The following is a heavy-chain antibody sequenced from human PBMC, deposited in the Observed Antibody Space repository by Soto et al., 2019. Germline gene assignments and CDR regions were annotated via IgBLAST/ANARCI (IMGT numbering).Heavy chain of an antibody. J-gene: IGHJ5*02. CDR2: VYYNGSA. CDR3: ARAFFP. V-gene: IGHV4-59*01. CDR1: GGSLSTYL. Sequence: QVQLEESGPGLVKPSETLSLNCIVSGGSLSTYLWSWIRQPPGKGLEWIGAVYYNGSADYNASLKARVSISVDTSKNHLSLALRSATAADTAVYYCARAFFPWGRGTLVTVPS.